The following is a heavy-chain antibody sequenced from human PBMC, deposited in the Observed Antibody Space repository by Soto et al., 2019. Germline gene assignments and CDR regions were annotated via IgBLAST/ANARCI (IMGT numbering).Heavy chain of an antibody. J-gene: IGHJ4*02. D-gene: IGHD3-22*01. V-gene: IGHV3-64D*06. CDR3: VKGEYYYDSSGYYPFDY. CDR2: ISTNGGST. Sequence: GGSLRLSCSASGFTFSIYAMHWVRQAPEKGLEYVSSISTNGGSTDYADSVKGRFTISRDNSKNTVYLQMSSLRVEDTAVYYCVKGEYYYDSSGYYPFDYWGQGTLVTVSS. CDR1: GFTFSIYA.